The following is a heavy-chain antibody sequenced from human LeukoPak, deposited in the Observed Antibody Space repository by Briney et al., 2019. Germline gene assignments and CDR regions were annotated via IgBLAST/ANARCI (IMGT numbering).Heavy chain of an antibody. CDR2: IYPGDSDT. J-gene: IGHJ4*02. V-gene: IGHV5-51*01. Sequence: GESLKISCKGSGYSFTSYWIGWVRQMPGKGLEWMGIIYPGDSDTRYTPSFQGQVTMSADKSINTAYLQWSSLKASDTAIYYCARRQGCSSTSCPPDYWGQGTLVTVSP. D-gene: IGHD2-2*01. CDR3: ARRQGCSSTSCPPDY. CDR1: GYSFTSYW.